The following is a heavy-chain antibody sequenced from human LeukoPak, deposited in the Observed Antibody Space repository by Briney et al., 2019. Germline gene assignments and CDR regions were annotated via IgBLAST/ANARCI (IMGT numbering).Heavy chain of an antibody. Sequence: ASVKVSCKASSYTFTRYGISWVRQAPGQGLEWMGWISGSNGNTNYAQKFQGRVSMTADTSTSTAYMELRSLRSDDTAVYYCARNGDSHGGIDYWGQGTLVTVSS. V-gene: IGHV1-18*01. J-gene: IGHJ4*02. D-gene: IGHD1-14*01. CDR2: ISGSNGNT. CDR1: SYTFTRYG. CDR3: ARNGDSHGGIDY.